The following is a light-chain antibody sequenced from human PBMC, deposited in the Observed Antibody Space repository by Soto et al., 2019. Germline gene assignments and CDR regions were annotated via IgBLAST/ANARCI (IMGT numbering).Light chain of an antibody. Sequence: QSVLTQPRSVSGSPGQAVTVSCTGTNINFCCHNYVSWYQQRPGKAPKLMIHDVTERPSGFPDRFSGSKSGNTASLTISGLQAEDEAEYFCCSFAGGLFVFGTGTKVTVL. V-gene: IGLV2-11*01. CDR2: DVT. J-gene: IGLJ1*01. CDR1: NINFCCHNY. CDR3: CSFAGGLFV.